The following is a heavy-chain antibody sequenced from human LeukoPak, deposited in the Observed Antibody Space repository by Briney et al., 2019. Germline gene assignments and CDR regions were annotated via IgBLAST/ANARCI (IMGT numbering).Heavy chain of an antibody. D-gene: IGHD1-14*01. CDR2: VSGTGGRT. CDR3: AKVSGGGLYYDGMDV. CDR1: GFTFSTYA. J-gene: IGHJ6*02. V-gene: IGHV3-23*01. Sequence: GGSLRLSCAASGFTFSTYAMSWVRQAPGKGLEWVSVVSGTGGRTYYADSVKGRFTISRDSSKNTLYLQMNSLRAEDTAVYYCAKVSGGGLYYDGMDVWGQGTTVTVSS.